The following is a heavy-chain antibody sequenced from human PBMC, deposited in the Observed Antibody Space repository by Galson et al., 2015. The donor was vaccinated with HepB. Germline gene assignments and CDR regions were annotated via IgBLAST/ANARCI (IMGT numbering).Heavy chain of an antibody. CDR2: ISWNSGNI. Sequence: SLRLSCAASGFTFSNYAMTWVRQAPGKGLEWVSRISWNSGNIGYADYVKGRFTISRDIAENSLYLQMESLRAEDTALYYCAKDMGYGDYCWAFDIWGQGTMVIGSS. V-gene: IGHV3-9*01. CDR3: AKDMGYGDYCWAFDI. D-gene: IGHD4-17*01. CDR1: GFTFSNYA. J-gene: IGHJ3*02.